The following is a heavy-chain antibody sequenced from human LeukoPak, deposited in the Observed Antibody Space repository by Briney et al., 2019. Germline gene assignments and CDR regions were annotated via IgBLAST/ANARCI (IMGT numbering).Heavy chain of an antibody. V-gene: IGHV1-69*13. J-gene: IGHJ3*02. CDR1: GGTFSSYA. CDR2: IIPIFGTA. Sequence: SVKVSCKASGGTFSSYAISWVRQAPGQGLEWMGGIIPIFGTANYAQKFQGRVTITADESTSTAYMGLSSLRSEDTAVYYCARERCRSNVCAFDIWGQGTMVTVSS. D-gene: IGHD2-8*01. CDR3: ARERCRSNVCAFDI.